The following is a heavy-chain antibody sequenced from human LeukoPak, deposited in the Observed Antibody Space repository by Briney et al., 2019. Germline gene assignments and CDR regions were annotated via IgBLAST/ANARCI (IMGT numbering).Heavy chain of an antibody. D-gene: IGHD3-10*02. CDR3: AELDITMIGGV. CDR1: GFTFSTYA. Sequence: GGSLRLSCAASGFTFSTYAMNWVRQAPGKRLEWVSSITDSGRDTYYADSVKGRFTISRDNAKNSLYLQMNSLRAEDTAVYYCAELDITMIGGVWGKGTTVTISS. CDR2: ITDSGRDT. J-gene: IGHJ6*04. V-gene: IGHV3-21*01.